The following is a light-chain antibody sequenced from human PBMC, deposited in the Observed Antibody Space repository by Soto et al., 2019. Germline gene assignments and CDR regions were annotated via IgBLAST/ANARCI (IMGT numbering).Light chain of an antibody. CDR2: SNN. CDR3: AAWDDSLNGPL. V-gene: IGLV1-44*01. CDR1: SSNIGSNT. J-gene: IGLJ3*02. Sequence: QSVLTQPPSASGTPGQRVTISCSGSSSNIGSNTVNWYQQLPGTAPKLLIYSNNQRPSGVPDRFSGSKSVTSASLAIRGLQSEDEADYYCAAWDDSLNGPLFGGRTKRTVL.